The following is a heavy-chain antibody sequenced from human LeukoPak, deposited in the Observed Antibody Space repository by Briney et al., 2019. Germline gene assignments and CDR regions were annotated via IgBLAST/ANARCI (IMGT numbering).Heavy chain of an antibody. CDR2: ISSNGGST. CDR1: GFTFSSYA. Sequence: GGSLRLSCSASGFTFSSYAMHWVRQAPGKGLEYVSAISSNGGSTYYADSVKGRFTISRDNSKNTLYLQMSSLRAEDTAVYYCVKDEPYGDYSRTPYYFDYWGQGTLVTVSS. V-gene: IGHV3-64D*06. CDR3: VKDEPYGDYSRTPYYFDY. J-gene: IGHJ4*02. D-gene: IGHD4-17*01.